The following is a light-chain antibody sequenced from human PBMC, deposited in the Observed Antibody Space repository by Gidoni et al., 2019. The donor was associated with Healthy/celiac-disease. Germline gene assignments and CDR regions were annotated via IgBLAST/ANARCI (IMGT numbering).Light chain of an antibody. CDR3: QQYYSTPYT. CDR2: WAS. V-gene: IGKV4-1*01. Sequence: DIVMTQSPDSLAVSLGERATINCKSSQSVVYSSNTKNYLAWYQQKPGQPPKLLIYWASTRESGVPARFSGSGSGTDFTLTISSLQSEDVAVYYCQQYYSTPYTFGQXTRLEIK. J-gene: IGKJ2*01. CDR1: QSVVYSSNTKNY.